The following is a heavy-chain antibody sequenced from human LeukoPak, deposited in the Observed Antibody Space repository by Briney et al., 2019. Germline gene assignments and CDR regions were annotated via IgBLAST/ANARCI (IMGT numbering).Heavy chain of an antibody. CDR1: GDSINSLDL. CDR3: AGLVGRYSSGLYYYYFDY. Sequence: SETLSLTCTVSGDSINSLDLWSWVRQPPGKGLEWIGEMYLSGTTHFNPSVKSRVTISIDKSKNQFFLNLSSVTAADTAVYYCAGLVGRYSSGLYYYYFDYWGQGTLVTVSS. D-gene: IGHD3-22*01. V-gene: IGHV4-4*02. CDR2: MYLSGTT. J-gene: IGHJ4*02.